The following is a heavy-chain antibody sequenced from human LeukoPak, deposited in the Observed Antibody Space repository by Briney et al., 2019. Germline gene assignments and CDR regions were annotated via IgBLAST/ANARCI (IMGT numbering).Heavy chain of an antibody. CDR3: ARDGYDFWSGYRNGSGSYSPSDAFDI. CDR2: IYYSGST. D-gene: IGHD3-3*01. J-gene: IGHJ3*02. V-gene: IGHV4-30-4*01. CDR1: GGSISSGDYY. Sequence: SQTLSLTCTVSGGSISSGDYYWSWIRQPPGKGLEWIGYIYYSGSTYYNPSLKSRVTISVDTSKNQSSLKLSSVTAADTAVYYCARDGYDFWSGYRNGSGSYSPSDAFDIWGQGTMVTVSS.